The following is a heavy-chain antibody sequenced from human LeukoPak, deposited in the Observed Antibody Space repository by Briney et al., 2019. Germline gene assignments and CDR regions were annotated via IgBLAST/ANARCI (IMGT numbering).Heavy chain of an antibody. J-gene: IGHJ4*02. CDR3: ATYDSSGYFRFDY. CDR2: FDPEDGET. Sequence: ASVKVSCKVSGYTLTELSMHWVRQAPGKGLVWMGGFDPEDGETIYAQKFQGRVTMTEDTSTDTAYMELSSLRSEDTAVYYCATYDSSGYFRFDYWGQGTLVTVSS. CDR1: GYTLTELS. D-gene: IGHD3-22*01. V-gene: IGHV1-24*01.